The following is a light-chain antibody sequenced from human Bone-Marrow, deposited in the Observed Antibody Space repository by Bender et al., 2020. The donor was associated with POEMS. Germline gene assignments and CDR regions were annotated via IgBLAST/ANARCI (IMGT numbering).Light chain of an antibody. CDR1: SGHTNYA. Sequence: QLVLTQSPSASASLGASVKLTCTLSSGHTNYAIAWHQLQPEKGPRFLMKLNNDGSHTKGDGIPDRFSGSSSGADRYLTISSLQSEDEADYYCQTWGTGPWVFGGGTKLTVL. V-gene: IGLV4-69*01. J-gene: IGLJ3*02. CDR2: LNNDGSH. CDR3: QTWGTGPWV.